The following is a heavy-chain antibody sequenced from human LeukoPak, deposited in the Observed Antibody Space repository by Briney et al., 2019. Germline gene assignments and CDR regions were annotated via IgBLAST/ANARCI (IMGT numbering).Heavy chain of an antibody. CDR3: ATDLDSSSSPLFDY. D-gene: IGHD6-6*01. CDR2: VDPEDGET. J-gene: IGHJ4*02. CDR1: GYTFTDYY. V-gene: IGHV1-69-2*01. Sequence: GASVKVSCKVSGYTFTDYYMHWVQQAPGKGLEWMGLVDPEDGETIYAEKFQGRVTITADTSTDTAYMELSSLRSEDTAVYYCATDLDSSSSPLFDYWGQGTLVTVSS.